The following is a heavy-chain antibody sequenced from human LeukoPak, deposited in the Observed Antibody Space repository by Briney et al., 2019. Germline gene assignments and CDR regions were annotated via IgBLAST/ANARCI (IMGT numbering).Heavy chain of an antibody. CDR3: AKESVVRVMGFDY. Sequence: GGSLRLSCAASGFTFSDAWMTWVRQAPGKGLEWVSSIGSDYKTHYSESEKGRFAISRDNSKSTLFLQMNSLRAEDTAVYYCAKESVVRVMGFDYWGQGTLVTVSS. J-gene: IGHJ4*02. D-gene: IGHD3-16*01. V-gene: IGHV3-23*01. CDR2: IGSDYKT. CDR1: GFTFSDA.